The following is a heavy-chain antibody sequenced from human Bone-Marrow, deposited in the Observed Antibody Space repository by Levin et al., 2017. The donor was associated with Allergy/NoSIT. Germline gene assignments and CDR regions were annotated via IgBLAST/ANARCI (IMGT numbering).Heavy chain of an antibody. J-gene: IGHJ4*02. CDR1: GFTFNNYA. CDR2: ISDSGGNT. D-gene: IGHD2-2*01. CDR3: AKPRYCSSTSCAWNFDY. V-gene: IGHV3-23*01. Sequence: GGSLRLSCAASGFTFNNYAMTWVRQAPGKGLEWVSTISDSGGNTYYPDSVKGRFTISRDNSMNTLYLQMNSLKVEDTAIYYCAKPRYCSSTSCAWNFDYWGQGTLVTVSS.